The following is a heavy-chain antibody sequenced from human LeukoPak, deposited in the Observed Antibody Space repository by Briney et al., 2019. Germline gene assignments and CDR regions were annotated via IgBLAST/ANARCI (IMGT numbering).Heavy chain of an antibody. CDR2: IRSKAHGGTT. CDR3: ARDQVYYDFWSAY. J-gene: IGHJ4*02. CDR1: GFTFVDYS. D-gene: IGHD3-3*01. V-gene: IGHV3-49*04. Sequence: AGGSLRLSCTGPGFTFVDYSMNWVRQAPGKGLEWVAFIRSKAHGGTTECAASVKGRFTFSRDDSRSVAYLQMNNLRTEDTAVYYCARDQVYYDFWSAYWGQGTLVTVSS.